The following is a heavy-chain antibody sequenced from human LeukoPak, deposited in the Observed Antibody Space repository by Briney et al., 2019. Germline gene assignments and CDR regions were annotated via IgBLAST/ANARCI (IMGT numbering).Heavy chain of an antibody. CDR2: ISYDGTNK. J-gene: IGHJ4*02. CDR1: GFIFSRYV. Sequence: GGSLRLSCAASGFIFSRYVVHWVRQAPGKGLEWVAVISYDGTNKYYADSVKGRFTISRDNSKNTLHLQMNTLRAEDTAVYYCAKDDRGNEAPFDYWGQGTLVTVSS. CDR3: AKDDRGNEAPFDY. V-gene: IGHV3-30*18.